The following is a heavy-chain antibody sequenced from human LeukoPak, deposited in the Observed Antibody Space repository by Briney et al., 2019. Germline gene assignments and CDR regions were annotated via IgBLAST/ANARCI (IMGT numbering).Heavy chain of an antibody. D-gene: IGHD4-17*01. CDR3: ATALTLRGEYYFDY. Sequence: ASVKVSCKVSGYTLTGLSMHWVRQAPGKGLEWMGGFDPEDGETIYAQKFQGRVTMTEDTSTDTAYMELSSLRSEDTAVYYCATALTLRGEYYFDYWGQGTLVTVSS. V-gene: IGHV1-24*01. J-gene: IGHJ4*02. CDR2: FDPEDGET. CDR1: GYTLTGLS.